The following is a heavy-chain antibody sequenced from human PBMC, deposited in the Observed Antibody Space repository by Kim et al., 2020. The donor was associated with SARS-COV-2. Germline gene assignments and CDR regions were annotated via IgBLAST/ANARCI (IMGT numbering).Heavy chain of an antibody. CDR1: GGSISSSSYY. CDR3: ARHELGTSWATVYYGSGSYSPYYFDY. Sequence: SETLSLTCTVSGGSISSSSYYWGWIRQPPGKGLEWIGSIYYSGSTYYNPSLKSRVTISVDTSKNQFSLKLSSVTAADTAVYYCARHELGTSWATVYYGSGSYSPYYFDYWGQGTLVTVSS. CDR2: IYYSGST. D-gene: IGHD3-10*01. V-gene: IGHV4-39*01. J-gene: IGHJ4*02.